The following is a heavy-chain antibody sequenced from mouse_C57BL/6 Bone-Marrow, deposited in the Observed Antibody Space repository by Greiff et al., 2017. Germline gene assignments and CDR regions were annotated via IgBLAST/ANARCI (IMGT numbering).Heavy chain of an antibody. J-gene: IGHJ1*03. CDR2: INPSSGYT. D-gene: IGHD1-1*01. V-gene: IGHV1-7*01. CDR3: ARVGHYYGSSRYGYFDV. Sequence: QVQLQQSGAELAKPGASVKLSCKASGYTFTSYWMHWVKQRPGQGLEWIGYINPSSGYTKYNQKFKDKATLTADKSSSTAYMQLSSMTYEDSEVDYCARVGHYYGSSRYGYFDVWGTGTTVTVSA. CDR1: GYTFTSYW.